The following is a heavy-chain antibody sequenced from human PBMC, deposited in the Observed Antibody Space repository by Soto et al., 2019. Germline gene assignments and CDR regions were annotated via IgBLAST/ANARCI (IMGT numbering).Heavy chain of an antibody. CDR2: ISYDSSNK. V-gene: IGHV3-30*18. J-gene: IGHJ4*02. CDR1: GFTFSYG. D-gene: IGHD2-15*01. CDR3: AKLVIGYCSGNTCDDY. Sequence: VQLLESGGGLIQPGGSLRLSCAASGFTFSYGIHWLRQAPGKGLEWVAYISYDSSNKFYGDSVKGRFTISRDNSKNTQCLQMNSLRADDTAVYYCAKLVIGYCSGNTCDDYWGQGTLVAVSS.